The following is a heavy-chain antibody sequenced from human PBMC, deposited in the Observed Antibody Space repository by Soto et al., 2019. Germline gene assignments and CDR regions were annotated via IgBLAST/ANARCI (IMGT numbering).Heavy chain of an antibody. CDR2: IYYSGST. V-gene: IGHV4-59*01. Sequence: SETLSLTCTFSGGSISSYYWSLIRQPPGKGLEWIGYIYYSGSTNYNPSLKSRVTISVDTSKNQFSLKLSSVTAADTAVYYCARRYGKNAFDIWGQGTMVTVSS. J-gene: IGHJ3*02. D-gene: IGHD5-18*01. CDR3: ARRYGKNAFDI. CDR1: GGSISSYY.